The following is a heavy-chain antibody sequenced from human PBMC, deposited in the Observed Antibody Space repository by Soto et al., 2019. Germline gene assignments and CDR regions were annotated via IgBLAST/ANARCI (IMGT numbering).Heavy chain of an antibody. CDR1: GFTFSSYA. V-gene: IGHV3-23*01. CDR2: ISGSGGST. J-gene: IGHJ4*02. CDR3: AKDYYDSSGYYDY. D-gene: IGHD3-22*01. Sequence: GSLLLACAASGFTFSSYAMSWVRQAPGKGLEWVSAISGSGGSTYYADSVKGRFTISRDNSKNTLYLQMNSLRAEDTAVYYCAKDYYDSSGYYDYWGQGTLVTVYS.